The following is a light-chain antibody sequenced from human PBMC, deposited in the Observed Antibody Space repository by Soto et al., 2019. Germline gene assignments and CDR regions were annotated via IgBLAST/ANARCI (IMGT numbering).Light chain of an antibody. CDR2: DAS. V-gene: IGKV3-11*01. J-gene: IGKJ4*01. CDR3: LQRSDWPLT. Sequence: DIILTQSPDTLSLSPGERATLSCRASQNVRTFLAWYQQKPGQAPRLLISDASYRATGVPPRFSGSGSWTDFTLTISSLQPEDFAVYYCLQRSDWPLTFGGGSKVEI. CDR1: QNVRTF.